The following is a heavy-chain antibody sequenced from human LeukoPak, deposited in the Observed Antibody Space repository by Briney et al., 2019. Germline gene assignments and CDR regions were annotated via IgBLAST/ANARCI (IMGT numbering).Heavy chain of an antibody. CDR3: AKGEWLVTNFYYFDY. Sequence: GGPLRLSCAASGFTFDDYAMHWVRQAPGKGLEWVSGISWNSGSIGYADSVKGRFTISRDNAKNSLYLQMNSLRAEDTALYYCAKGEWLVTNFYYFDYWGQGTLVTVSS. V-gene: IGHV3-9*01. CDR1: GFTFDDYA. J-gene: IGHJ4*02. CDR2: ISWNSGSI. D-gene: IGHD6-19*01.